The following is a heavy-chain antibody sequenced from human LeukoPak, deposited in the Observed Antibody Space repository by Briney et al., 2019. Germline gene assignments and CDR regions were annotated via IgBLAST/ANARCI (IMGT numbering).Heavy chain of an antibody. D-gene: IGHD2-2*01. CDR2: ISYDGSNK. Sequence: GGSLRLSCAASGFSFSSYSMHWVRQAPGKGLEWVAIISYDGSNKDYADSVKGRFTISRDNSKNTLFLQMNSLRAEDTAVYYCASGYCSSITCAIDYWGQGTLVTVSS. J-gene: IGHJ4*02. V-gene: IGHV3-30-3*01. CDR1: GFSFSSYS. CDR3: ASGYCSSITCAIDY.